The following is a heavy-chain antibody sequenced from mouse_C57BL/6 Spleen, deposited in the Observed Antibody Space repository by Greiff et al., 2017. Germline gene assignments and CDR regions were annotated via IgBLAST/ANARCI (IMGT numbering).Heavy chain of an antibody. Sequence: EVKLMESGGGLVKPGGSLKLSCAASGFTFSDYGMHWVRQAPEKGLEWVAYISSGSSTIYYADTVKGRFTLSRDNPKNTLFLQMTSLRSEDTAMYYCARGDYGNYWGQGTTLTVSS. D-gene: IGHD2-4*01. CDR1: GFTFSDYG. J-gene: IGHJ2*01. CDR3: ARGDYGNY. V-gene: IGHV5-17*01. CDR2: ISSGSSTI.